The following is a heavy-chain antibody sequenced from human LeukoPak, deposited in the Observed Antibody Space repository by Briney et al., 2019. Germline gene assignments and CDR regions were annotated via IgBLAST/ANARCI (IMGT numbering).Heavy chain of an antibody. CDR2: IYNSGST. D-gene: IGHD3-10*02. CDR1: GGSISSSNYY. V-gene: IGHV4-39*07. J-gene: IGHJ6*03. CDR3: ARTSGYVLPRPYYYYMDV. Sequence: SETLSLTCTVSGGSISSSNYYWGWIRQPPGKGLEWIGSIYNSGSTYYNPSLKSRVTISVDTSKNQFSLKLSSVTAADTAVYYCARTSGYVLPRPYYYYMDVWGKGTTVTISS.